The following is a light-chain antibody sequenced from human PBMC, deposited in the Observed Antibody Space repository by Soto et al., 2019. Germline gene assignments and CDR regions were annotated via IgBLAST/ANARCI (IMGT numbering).Light chain of an antibody. V-gene: IGKV3-20*01. CDR2: GAS. Sequence: EIVLTQSPGTLSLSPGERATLSCRASQSVSSTYLGWYQQKPGQAPRLLISGASSRATGIPDRFSGSGSGTDFTLTISSLQPDDFATYYCQHYNSYSEAFGQGTKVDIK. CDR3: QHYNSYSEA. CDR1: QSVSSTY. J-gene: IGKJ1*01.